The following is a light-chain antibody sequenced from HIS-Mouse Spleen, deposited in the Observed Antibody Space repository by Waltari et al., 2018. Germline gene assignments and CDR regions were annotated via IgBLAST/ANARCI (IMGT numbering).Light chain of an antibody. CDR3: YSTDSSGNHRV. V-gene: IGLV3-10*01. CDR1: ALPKNS. J-gene: IGLJ2*01. CDR2: EDS. Sequence: SYELTQPPSVSVSPGQTARITSSGDALPKNSAYWYQQKSGQAPVLVIYEDSKRPSGIPERFSGSSSGTMATLTISGAQVEDEADYYCYSTDSSGNHRVFGGGTKLTVL.